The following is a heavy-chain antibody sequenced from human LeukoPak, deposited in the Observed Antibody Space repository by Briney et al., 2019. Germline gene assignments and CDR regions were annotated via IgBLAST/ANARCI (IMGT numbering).Heavy chain of an antibody. Sequence: GGSLRLSCAASGFTFSSYSLNWVRQAPGKGLEWVSSISSSSSYIYYADSVKGRFTISRDNAKNSLYLQMNSLRAEDTAVYYCAREHDYDFWSPDAFDIWGQGTMVTVSS. D-gene: IGHD3-3*01. V-gene: IGHV3-21*01. CDR2: ISSSSSYI. J-gene: IGHJ3*02. CDR3: AREHDYDFWSPDAFDI. CDR1: GFTFSSYS.